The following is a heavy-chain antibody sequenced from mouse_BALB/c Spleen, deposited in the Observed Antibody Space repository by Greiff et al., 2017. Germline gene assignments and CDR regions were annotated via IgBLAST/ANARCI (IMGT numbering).Heavy chain of an antibody. CDR2: IYPGDGDT. J-gene: IGHJ4*01. D-gene: IGHD2-4*01. Sequence: QVQLQQSGAELARPGASVKLSCKASGYTFTSYWMQWVKQRPGQGLEWIGAIYPGDGDTRYTQKFKGKATLTADKSSSTAYMQLSSPTSEDSAVYYCARSDYDGGYAMDYWGQGTSVTVSS. CDR3: ARSDYDGGYAMDY. V-gene: IGHV1-87*01. CDR1: GYTFTSYW.